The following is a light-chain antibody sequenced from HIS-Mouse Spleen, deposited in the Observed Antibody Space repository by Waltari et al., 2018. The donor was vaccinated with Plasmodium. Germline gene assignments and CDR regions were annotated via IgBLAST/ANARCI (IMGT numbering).Light chain of an antibody. V-gene: IGLV2-23*01. Sequence: QSALTQPASVSGSPGQSITISCTGTSSDVGSYNLLSWYHQHPGKAPKLMIYEGSKRPSGVSNRFSGSKSGNTASLTISGLQAEDEADYYCCSYAGSSTVVFGGGTKLTVL. CDR2: EGS. CDR1: SSDVGSYNL. J-gene: IGLJ2*01. CDR3: CSYAGSSTVV.